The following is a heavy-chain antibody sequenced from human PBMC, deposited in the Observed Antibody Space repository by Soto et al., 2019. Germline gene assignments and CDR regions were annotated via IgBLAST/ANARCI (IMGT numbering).Heavy chain of an antibody. CDR1: GGTLSSHS. CDR2: IIPIFGTA. D-gene: IGHD6-19*01. Sequence: GAPMKVSCKAFGGTLSSHSISWGGQAPGQRLEWMGGIIPIFGTANYAQKFQGRVTITADESTSTAYMELSSLRSEDTAVYYCARGAGSSSGPEQVEPFDYWGQGTLVTVSS. J-gene: IGHJ4*02. V-gene: IGHV1-69*01. CDR3: ARGAGSSSGPEQVEPFDY.